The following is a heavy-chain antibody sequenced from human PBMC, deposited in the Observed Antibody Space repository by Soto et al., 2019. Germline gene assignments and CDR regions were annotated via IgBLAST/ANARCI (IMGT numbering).Heavy chain of an antibody. Sequence: GGSLRLSCAASGFMFSAYTMNWVRQAPGKGLEWLSSISDDSSYIDYADPLRGRCTVSRDNARNSLYLQIDSLGVEDTAVYYCATPYYFNHWGPGTLVTVSS. J-gene: IGHJ1*01. CDR1: GFMFSAYT. CDR2: ISDDSSYI. CDR3: ATPYYFNH. D-gene: IGHD3-16*01. V-gene: IGHV3-21*06.